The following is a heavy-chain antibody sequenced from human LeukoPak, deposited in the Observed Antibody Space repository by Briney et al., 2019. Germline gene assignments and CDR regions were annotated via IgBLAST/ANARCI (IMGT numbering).Heavy chain of an antibody. CDR1: GGSISSYY. J-gene: IGHJ4*02. CDR3: ARGVGATINAFDY. V-gene: IGHV4-59*01. D-gene: IGHD1-26*01. CDR2: IYYSGST. Sequence: SETLSLTCTVSGGSISSYYWSWIWQPPGKGLEWIGYIYYSGSTNYNPSLKSRVTISVDTSKNQFSLKLSSVTAADTAVYYCARGVGATINAFDYWGQGTLVTVSS.